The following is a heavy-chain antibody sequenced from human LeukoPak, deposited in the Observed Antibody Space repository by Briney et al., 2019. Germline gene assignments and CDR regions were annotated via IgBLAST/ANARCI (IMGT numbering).Heavy chain of an antibody. J-gene: IGHJ4*02. CDR1: GITFSTYA. CDR3: ARGHIQLWSDFDY. CDR2: INSDGSST. V-gene: IGHV3-74*01. D-gene: IGHD5-18*01. Sequence: PGGSLRLSCAASGITFSTYAMTWVRQAPGKGLVWVSRINSDGSSTSYADSVKGRFTISRDNAKNTLYLQMNSLRAEDTAVYYCARGHIQLWSDFDYWGQGTLVTVSS.